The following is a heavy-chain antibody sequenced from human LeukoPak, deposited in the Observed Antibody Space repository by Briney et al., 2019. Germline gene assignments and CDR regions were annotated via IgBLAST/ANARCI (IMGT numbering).Heavy chain of an antibody. CDR3: ARVGRYSSSRDKQNKRGYFDY. V-gene: IGHV3-11*04. Sequence: GGSLRLSCAASGFTFSDYYMSWLRQAPGKGLEWVSYISSSGSTIYYADSVKGRFTISRDNAKNSLYLQMNSLRAEDTAVYYCARVGRYSSSRDKQNKRGYFDYWGQGTLVTVSS. CDR2: ISSSGSTI. CDR1: GFTFSDYY. D-gene: IGHD6-6*01. J-gene: IGHJ4*02.